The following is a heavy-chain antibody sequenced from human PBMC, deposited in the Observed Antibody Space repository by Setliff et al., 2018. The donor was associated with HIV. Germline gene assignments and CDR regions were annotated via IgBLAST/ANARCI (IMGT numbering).Heavy chain of an antibody. D-gene: IGHD3-10*01. J-gene: IGHJ5*02. V-gene: IGHV4-39*01. CDR3: ARHSGVASPNGFDP. CDR2: IYYRGST. Sequence: PSETLSLTCTVSGGSISSSSYYWGWIRQPPGKGLEWIGSIYYRGSTYYNPSLKSRVTIAVDTSKNQFSLKLNSVTAADTAVYYWARHSGVASPNGFDPWGQGTLVTVSS. CDR1: GGSISSSSYY.